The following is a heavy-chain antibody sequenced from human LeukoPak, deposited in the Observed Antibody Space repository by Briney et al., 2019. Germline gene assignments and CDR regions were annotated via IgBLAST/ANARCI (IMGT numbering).Heavy chain of an antibody. V-gene: IGHV3-21*01. CDR2: ISSSSSYI. D-gene: IGHD2-2*01. CDR3: ARDMVVPSVRYYYYLDV. CDR1: GFTFNNYG. J-gene: IGHJ6*03. Sequence: GGSLRLSCAASGFTFNNYGMHWVRQAPGKGLEWVSSISSSSSYIYYADSVKGRFTTSRDNAKNSLYLQMNSLRAEDTAVYYCARDMVVPSVRYYYYLDVWGKGTTVTVSS.